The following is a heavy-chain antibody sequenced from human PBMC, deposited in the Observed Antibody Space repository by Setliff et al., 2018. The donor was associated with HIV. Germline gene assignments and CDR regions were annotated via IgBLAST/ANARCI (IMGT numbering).Heavy chain of an antibody. D-gene: IGHD5-12*01. CDR3: ARHGAYEAYYDYMDV. CDR2: IYHSGTT. Sequence: SETLSLTCAVSGYSISSGHYWGWIRQPPGKGLEWIGSIYHSGTTYDNPSLKSRVTISVDTSKNQFSLKLSSVTAADTAVCYCARHGAYEAYYDYMDVWGKGTTVTVSS. J-gene: IGHJ6*03. V-gene: IGHV4-38-2*01. CDR1: GYSISSGHY.